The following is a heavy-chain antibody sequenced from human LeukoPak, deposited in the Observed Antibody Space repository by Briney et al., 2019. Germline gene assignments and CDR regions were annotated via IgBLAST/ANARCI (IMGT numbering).Heavy chain of an antibody. V-gene: IGHV3-11*04. CDR1: GFTFIDYY. Sequence: PGGSLRLSCAASGFTFIDYYMSWSRQAPGKGLELLSYIRSSGNIKYYTDSVKGRFPISRDNSTNPLYLQLNSLRAEDTAVYYCARDLACGGDCYGFTSAFDIWGQGTMVTVSS. CDR3: ARDLACGGDCYGFTSAFDI. J-gene: IGHJ3*02. D-gene: IGHD2-21*02. CDR2: IRSSGNIK.